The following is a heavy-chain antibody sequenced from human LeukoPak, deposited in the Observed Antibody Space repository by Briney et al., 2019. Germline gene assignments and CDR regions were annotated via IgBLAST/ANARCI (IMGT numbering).Heavy chain of an antibody. CDR1: GYSFTNYW. V-gene: IGHV5-51*01. D-gene: IGHD6-13*01. J-gene: IGHJ4*02. CDR2: IYPDDSDT. CDR3: ARRGVSSSWLYYFDY. Sequence: GESLKISCKGSGYSFTNYWIGWVRQMPGKGLEWMGIIYPDDSDTRYSPSFQGQVTISADKSSNTAYLQWSSLKASDTAMYYCARRGVSSSWLYYFDYWAQGTLVTVSS.